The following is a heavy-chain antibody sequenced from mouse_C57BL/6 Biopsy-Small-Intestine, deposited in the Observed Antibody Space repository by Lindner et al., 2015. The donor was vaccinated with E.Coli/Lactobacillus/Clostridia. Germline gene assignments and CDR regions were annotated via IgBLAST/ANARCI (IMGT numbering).Heavy chain of an antibody. CDR3: ARDFGFHFDF. J-gene: IGHJ2*01. CDR2: IDPSGDYT. D-gene: IGHD2-2*01. Sequence: VQLQESGAELAKPGASVKLSCKASGYTFTTYWMHWAKQRPGQGLEWIGYIDPSGDYTKYNQRFKDKATLTADKSSSTAYMQLSSLAYEDSAVYYCARDFGFHFDFWGQGTTLTVSS. CDR1: GYTFTTYW. V-gene: IGHV1-7*01.